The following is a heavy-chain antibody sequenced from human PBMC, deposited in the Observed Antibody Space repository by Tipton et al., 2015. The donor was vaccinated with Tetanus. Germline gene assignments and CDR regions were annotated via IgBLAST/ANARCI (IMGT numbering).Heavy chain of an antibody. CDR2: MNPNSGDT. V-gene: IGHV1-8*01. CDR1: GYTFTSYD. Sequence: QMQLVQSGAEVKKPGASVKVSCKASGYTFTSYDINWVRQATGQGLEWMGWMNPNSGDTGYAQKFQGRVTMTRNTSISTAYMELSSLRSEDTAVYYCARDRNTRITPDAFDIWGQGTMVTVSS. J-gene: IGHJ3*02. CDR3: ARDRNTRITPDAFDI.